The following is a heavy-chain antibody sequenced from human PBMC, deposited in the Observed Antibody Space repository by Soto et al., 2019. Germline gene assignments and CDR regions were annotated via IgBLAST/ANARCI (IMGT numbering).Heavy chain of an antibody. V-gene: IGHV4-30-4*01. Sequence: TLPLTYTVSGLSCGSGDYYWCWIRQPPGKGLEWIGYIYYSGSTYYNPSLKSRVTISVDTSKNQFSLKLSSVTAADTAVYYCARYGDYVGWFDPWGQGTLVT. CDR3: ARYGDYVGWFDP. CDR1: GLSCGSGDYY. CDR2: IYYSGST. D-gene: IGHD4-17*01. J-gene: IGHJ5*02.